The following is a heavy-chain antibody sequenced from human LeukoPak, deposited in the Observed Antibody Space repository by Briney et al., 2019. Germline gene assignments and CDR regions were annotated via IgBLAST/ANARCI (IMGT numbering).Heavy chain of an antibody. Sequence: SQTLSLTCTVSGGSMSSGGYYWSWIRQHPGKGLGWIGYIYYSGSTYYNPSLKSRVTISVDTSKNQFSLNLSSATAADTAVYYCARDIVGGSGSGSMDVWGQGTTVTVSS. CDR2: IYYSGST. CDR1: GGSMSSGGYY. D-gene: IGHD3-10*01. J-gene: IGHJ6*02. CDR3: ARDIVGGSGSGSMDV. V-gene: IGHV4-31*03.